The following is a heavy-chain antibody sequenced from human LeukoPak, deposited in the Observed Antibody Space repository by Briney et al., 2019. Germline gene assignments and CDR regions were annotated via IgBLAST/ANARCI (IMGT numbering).Heavy chain of an antibody. J-gene: IGHJ6*02. Sequence: GGSLRLSCAASRFTFSSYGMHWVRQAPGKGLEWVAVIWYDGSNKYYADSVKGRFTISRDNSKNTLYLQMNSLRAEDTAVYYCARDGYNELENYYYYGMDVWGQGTTVTVSS. CDR2: IWYDGSNK. CDR3: ARDGYNELENYYYYGMDV. D-gene: IGHD5-24*01. CDR1: RFTFSSYG. V-gene: IGHV3-33*08.